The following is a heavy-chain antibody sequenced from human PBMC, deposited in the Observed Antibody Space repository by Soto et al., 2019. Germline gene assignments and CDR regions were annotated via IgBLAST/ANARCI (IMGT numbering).Heavy chain of an antibody. D-gene: IGHD6-13*01. CDR1: GLTFDDYT. Sequence: EVQLVESGGVVVQPGGSLRLSCAASGLTFDDYTMHWVRQAPGKGLEWVSLISWDGGSTYYADSVKGRFTISRDNSKNSLYLQMNSLRTEDTALYYCASQLVRGVYYYYGMDVWGQGTTVTVSS. CDR2: ISWDGGST. V-gene: IGHV3-43*01. CDR3: ASQLVRGVYYYYGMDV. J-gene: IGHJ6*02.